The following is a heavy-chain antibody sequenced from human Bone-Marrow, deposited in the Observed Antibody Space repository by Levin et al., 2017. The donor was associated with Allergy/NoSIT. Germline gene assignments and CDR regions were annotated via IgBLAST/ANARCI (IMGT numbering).Heavy chain of an antibody. J-gene: IGHJ2*01. Sequence: SQTLSLTCTVSGGSIYSSRYYWGWIRQPPGKGLEWIGNIFESGSTYYNPSLKSRVTISVDSSKNQISLQLNSVTAADTAMYYCARPPVDYYDILTGYYIGRGYFDLWGRGTLVIVSS. CDR3: ARPPVDYYDILTGYYIGRGYFDL. CDR2: IFESGST. CDR1: GGSIYSSRYY. V-gene: IGHV4-39*01. D-gene: IGHD3-9*01.